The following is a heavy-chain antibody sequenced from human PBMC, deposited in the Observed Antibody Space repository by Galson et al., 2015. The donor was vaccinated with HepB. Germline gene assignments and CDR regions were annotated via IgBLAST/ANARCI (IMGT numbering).Heavy chain of an antibody. CDR3: ARPTPGYYYDSSGYHYSSEAFDI. CDR2: MNPNSGNT. CDR1: GYTFTSYD. Sequence: SVKVSCKASGYTFTSYDINWVRQATGQGLEWVGWMNPNSGNTGYAQKFQGRVTMTRNTSISTAYMELSSLRSEDTAVYYCARPTPGYYYDSSGYHYSSEAFDIWGQGTMVTFSS. D-gene: IGHD3-22*01. V-gene: IGHV1-8*01. J-gene: IGHJ3*02.